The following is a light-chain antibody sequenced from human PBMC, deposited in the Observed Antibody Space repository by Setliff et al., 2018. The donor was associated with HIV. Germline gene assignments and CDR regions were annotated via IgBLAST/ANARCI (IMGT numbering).Light chain of an antibody. CDR3: SSHSSSSTLV. CDR1: SSDVGSYNR. Sequence: QSVLTQPRSVSGSPGQSVTISCTGTSSDVGSYNRVSWYQQPPGTAPKLIIHEVNNRPSGVPDRFSGSKSGNTASLTISGLQAEDEAHYYCSSHSSSSTLVFGGGTKVTV. CDR2: EVN. J-gene: IGLJ2*01. V-gene: IGLV2-18*02.